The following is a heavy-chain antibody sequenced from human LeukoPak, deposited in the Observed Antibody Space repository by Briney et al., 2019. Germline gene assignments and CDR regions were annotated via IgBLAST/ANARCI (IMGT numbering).Heavy chain of an antibody. V-gene: IGHV4-39*02. Sequence: PSETLSLTCTVSVGSLSSSTFYWGWIRQPPGKGLEWVGGVYYIGSRYSTPYLNTRVTISVDTSKNDFYLKLSSVTAADTAVYYCARVAFESGATRNWFDPWGQGTLVTVSS. CDR2: VYYIGSR. J-gene: IGHJ5*02. CDR1: VGSLSSSTFY. D-gene: IGHD4/OR15-4a*01. CDR3: ARVAFESGATRNWFDP.